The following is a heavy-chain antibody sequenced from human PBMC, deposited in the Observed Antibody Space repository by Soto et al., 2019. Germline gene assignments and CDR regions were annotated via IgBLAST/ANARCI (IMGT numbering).Heavy chain of an antibody. D-gene: IGHD6-19*01. Sequence: SETLSLTCTVSGGSISSYYWSWIRQPPGKGLEWIGYIYYSGSTNYNPSLKSRVSISVDTSKNQFSLKLSSVTAADTAVYYCARMSSSGWFDYWGQGTQVTVSS. CDR2: IYYSGST. V-gene: IGHV4-59*01. J-gene: IGHJ4*02. CDR3: ARMSSSGWFDY. CDR1: GGSISSYY.